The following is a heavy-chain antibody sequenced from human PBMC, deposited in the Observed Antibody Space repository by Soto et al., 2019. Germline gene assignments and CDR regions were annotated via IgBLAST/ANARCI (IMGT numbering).Heavy chain of an antibody. D-gene: IGHD1-26*01. J-gene: IGHJ4*02. CDR2: MNSDGSST. Sequence: VGSLRLSCAASGFTSSSYWMRWVRQAPGKGLVWVSRMNSDGSSTSYADSVKGRFTISKDNAKNTLYLQMNSLRAEDTAVYYCARDSWDGSTPPQYYFDYWGQGTLVTVSS. CDR3: ARDSWDGSTPPQYYFDY. V-gene: IGHV3-74*01. CDR1: GFTSSSYW.